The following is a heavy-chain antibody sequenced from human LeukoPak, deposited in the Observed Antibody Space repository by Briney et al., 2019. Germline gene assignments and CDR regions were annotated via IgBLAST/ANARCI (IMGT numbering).Heavy chain of an antibody. CDR1: GFTFNNYA. J-gene: IGHJ4*02. CDR3: ARCSGGTCYSFHY. D-gene: IGHD2-15*01. CDR2: IATDGGSA. V-gene: IGHV3-23*03. Sequence: GGSLRLSCAAPGFTFNNYAMGWVRQAPGGGAGWVSIIATDGGSAYYADSVKGRFTMSRDNSKNGLYLQMSSLRAEDTALYYCARCSGGTCYSFHYWGQGTLVTVSS.